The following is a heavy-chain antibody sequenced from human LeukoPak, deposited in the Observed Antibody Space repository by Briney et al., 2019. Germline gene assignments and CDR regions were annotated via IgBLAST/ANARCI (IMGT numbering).Heavy chain of an antibody. CDR3: VRDRARERYYYDSSGYYGYFDY. Sequence: ASAKVSCKASGYTFTSYGISWVRQAPGQGLEWMGWISAYNGNTNYAQKLQGRVTMTTDTSTSTAYMELRSLRSDDTAVYYCVRDRARERYYYDSSGYYGYFDYWGQGTLVTVSS. CDR2: ISAYNGNT. V-gene: IGHV1-18*01. J-gene: IGHJ4*02. CDR1: GYTFTSYG. D-gene: IGHD3-22*01.